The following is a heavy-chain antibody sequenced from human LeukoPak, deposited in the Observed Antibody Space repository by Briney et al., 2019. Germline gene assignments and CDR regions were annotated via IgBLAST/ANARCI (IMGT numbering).Heavy chain of an antibody. CDR1: GFTFSDYY. CDR2: ISSSGSTI. J-gene: IGHJ4*02. D-gene: IGHD1-20*01. CDR3: ARDVGITGKTRYDY. V-gene: IGHV3-11*01. Sequence: GGSLRLSCAASGFTFSDYYMSSIRQAPGKGLEWVSSISSSGSTIYYADSVKGRFTISRDNAKNSLYLQMNSVRAEDTAVYYSARDVGITGKTRYDYCGQGTLVTVSS.